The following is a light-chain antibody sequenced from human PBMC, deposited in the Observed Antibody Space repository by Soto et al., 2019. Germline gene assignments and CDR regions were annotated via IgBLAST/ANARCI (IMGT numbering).Light chain of an antibody. V-gene: IGKV2-28*01. Sequence: DIVMTQSPLSLPVTPGEPASISCRSSQSLLHSSGSSCLDWYLQKPGQSPQLLLHLGSNRAPGVPDRFSGSGSGTDFTLKISRVEAEDVGVYFCMQALQTPLTFGGGTKVELK. J-gene: IGKJ4*02. CDR2: LGS. CDR3: MQALQTPLT. CDR1: QSLLHSSGSSC.